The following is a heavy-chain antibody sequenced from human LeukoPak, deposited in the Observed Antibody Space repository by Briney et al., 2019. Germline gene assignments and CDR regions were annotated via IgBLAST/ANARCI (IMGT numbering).Heavy chain of an antibody. D-gene: IGHD3-10*01. V-gene: IGHV3-48*04. J-gene: IGHJ6*03. Sequence: GALRLSCAASGFTFSSYSMNWVGQAPGKGLEWVSYISSSSSTIYYADSVKGRFTISRDNAKNSLYLQMNSLRAEDTAVYYCASPPPLLWFGESSPPRLGYYYYMDVWGKGTTVTVSS. CDR2: ISSSSSTI. CDR1: GFTFSSYS. CDR3: ASPPPLLWFGESSPPRLGYYYYMDV.